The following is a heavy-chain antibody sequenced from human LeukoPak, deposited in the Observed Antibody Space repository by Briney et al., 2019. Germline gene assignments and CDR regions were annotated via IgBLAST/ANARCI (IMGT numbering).Heavy chain of an antibody. CDR3: ATSLGYYYYGMDV. CDR1: GYTLTELS. CDR2: FDPEDGET. J-gene: IGHJ6*02. Sequence: ASVRVSCKVSGYTLTELSMHWVRQAPGKGLEWMGGFDPEDGETIYAQKFQGRVTMTENTSTDTAYMELSSLRSEDTAVYYCATSLGYYYYGMDVWGQGTTVTVSS. V-gene: IGHV1-24*01.